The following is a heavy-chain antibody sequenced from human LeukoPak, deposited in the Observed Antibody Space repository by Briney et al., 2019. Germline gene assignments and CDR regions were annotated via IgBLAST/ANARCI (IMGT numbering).Heavy chain of an antibody. J-gene: IGHJ4*02. V-gene: IGHV3-7*01. CDR3: ARQDYYDVY. CDR1: GFTFSTYW. D-gene: IGHD3-22*01. Sequence: GGSLRLSCAASGFTFSTYWMTWVRQAPGKGLEWVANIRQDGSEKYYVDPVKGRFSISRDNAKKSLYLQMNSLRAEDTAVYYCARQDYYDVYWGQGTLVTVSS. CDR2: IRQDGSEK.